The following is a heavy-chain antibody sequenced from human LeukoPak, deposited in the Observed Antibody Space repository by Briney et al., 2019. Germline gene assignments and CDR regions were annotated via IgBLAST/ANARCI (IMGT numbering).Heavy chain of an antibody. V-gene: IGHV5-51*01. J-gene: IGHJ4*02. Sequence: GESLRISCQVSGYSFTSYWIGWVRQMPGKGLDWMGSIYPGYSDTRYSRSFQGQVTISADKSISTAYRQWSSLKASDTAVYYCARRGGSYDRWGQGTLVTVSS. CDR3: ARRGGSYDR. CDR2: IYPGYSDT. D-gene: IGHD1-26*01. CDR1: GYSFTSYW.